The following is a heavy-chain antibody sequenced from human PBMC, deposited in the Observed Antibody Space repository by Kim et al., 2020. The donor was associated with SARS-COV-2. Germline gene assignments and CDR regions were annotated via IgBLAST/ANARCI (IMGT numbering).Heavy chain of an antibody. CDR3: AKGYNYYDSSGYYYEALFDY. V-gene: IGHV3-43*01. J-gene: IGHJ4*02. Sequence: GGSLRLSCAASGFTFDDYTMHWVRQAPGKGLEWVSLISWDGGSTYYADSVKGRFTISRDNSKNSLYLQMNSLRTEYTALYYCAKGYNYYDSSGYYYEALFDYWGQGTLVTVSS. CDR2: ISWDGGST. D-gene: IGHD3-22*01. CDR1: GFTFDDYT.